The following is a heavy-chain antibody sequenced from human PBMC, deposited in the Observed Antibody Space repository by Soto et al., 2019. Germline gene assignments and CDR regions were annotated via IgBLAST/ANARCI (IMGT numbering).Heavy chain of an antibody. J-gene: IGHJ5*02. Sequence: SETLSLTCIVSGGSVMNYCWTWIRQTPEKGLEWIGDISHTGKTNYNPSLESRVTMAMDLSGNQFSLKLRSVTAADSALYFCARETWNTHGRHYRLEPWGLGTLVTVSS. D-gene: IGHD1-1*01. CDR2: ISHTGKT. CDR3: ARETWNTHGRHYRLEP. V-gene: IGHV4-59*02. CDR1: GGSVMNYC.